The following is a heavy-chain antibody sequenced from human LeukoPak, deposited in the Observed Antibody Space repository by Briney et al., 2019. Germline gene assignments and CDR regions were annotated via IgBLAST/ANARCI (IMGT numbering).Heavy chain of an antibody. CDR2: IRSKASGGTT. CDR3: TRDYGAHSDY. J-gene: IGHJ4*02. CDR1: GFTSGDYT. Sequence: GGSLRLSCTASGFTSGDYTMNWVRQAPGKGLEWVGFIRSKASGGTTEYAASVKGRITISRDDSKSIAYLQMNSLETEDTAVYYCTRDYGAHSDYWGQGTPVTVSS. D-gene: IGHD4/OR15-4a*01. V-gene: IGHV3-49*04.